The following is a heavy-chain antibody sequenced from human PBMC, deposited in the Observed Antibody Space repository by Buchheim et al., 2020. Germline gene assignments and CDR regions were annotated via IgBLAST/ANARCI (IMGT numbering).Heavy chain of an antibody. CDR1: GFTFSGFS. CDR2: TSSSSSTI. J-gene: IGHJ6*02. Sequence: EVQLVESGGGLVQPGGSLRISYAASGFTFSGFSMNWVRQAPGKGLEWVSYTSSSSSTIYYADSVKGRFAISRDNAKSSLFLQMNSLRAEDTAVYYCARVRLVPAANYYAMDVWGQGTT. CDR3: ARVRLVPAANYYAMDV. V-gene: IGHV3-48*01. D-gene: IGHD2-2*01.